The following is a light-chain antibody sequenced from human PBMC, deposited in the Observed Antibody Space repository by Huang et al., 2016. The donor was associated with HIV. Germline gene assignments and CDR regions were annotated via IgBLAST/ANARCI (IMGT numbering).Light chain of an antibody. Sequence: EIVVTQSPATVSVSPGERATLSCRASQSIGDNVAWYQQKPGQAPKLLLYGASMGATGIPARFSGSGSGTEFTLTISSLQSEDFAVYYCHQYNNWPPAWTFGQGTKVEIK. CDR3: HQYNNWPPAWT. CDR1: QSIGDN. J-gene: IGKJ1*01. V-gene: IGKV3-15*01. CDR2: GAS.